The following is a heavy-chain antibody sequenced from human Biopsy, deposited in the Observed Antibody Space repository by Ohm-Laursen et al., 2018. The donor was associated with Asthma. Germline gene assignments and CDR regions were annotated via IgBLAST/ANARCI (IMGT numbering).Heavy chain of an antibody. CDR2: INAGNGNT. V-gene: IGHV1-69*01. CDR3: ARLNYYDSSGKYLDS. D-gene: IGHD3-22*01. J-gene: IGHJ4*02. Sequence: SSVKVSCKASGDSFSNYAISWVRQAPGQGLEWMGWINAGNGNTKYSQKFQGRVTITADESTSTAYMGLSSLRSEDTAVYYCARLNYYDSSGKYLDSWGQGTLVTVSS. CDR1: GDSFSNYA.